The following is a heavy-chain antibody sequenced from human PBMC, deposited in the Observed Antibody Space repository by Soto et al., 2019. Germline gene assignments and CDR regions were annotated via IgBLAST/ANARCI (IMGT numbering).Heavy chain of an antibody. D-gene: IGHD6-6*01. V-gene: IGHV3-30*18. CDR3: AKDGPSLYSSSSIGYY. CDR1: GLTFSSYG. CDR2: ISYDGSNK. Sequence: GGSLRLSCAASGLTFSSYGMHWVLQAPGKGLEWVAVISYDGSNKYYADSVKGRFTISRDNSKNTLYLQMNSLRAGDTAVYYCAKDGPSLYSSSSIGYYSGQGTLVTVSS. J-gene: IGHJ4*02.